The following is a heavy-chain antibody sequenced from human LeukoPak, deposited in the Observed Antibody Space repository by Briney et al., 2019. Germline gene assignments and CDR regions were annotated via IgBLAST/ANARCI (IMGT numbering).Heavy chain of an antibody. D-gene: IGHD6-19*01. CDR1: GYTFTGYY. J-gene: IGHJ4*02. CDR3: ARDFKVADFDF. V-gene: IGHV1-2*02. CDR2: IMPNSGGT. Sequence: ASVKVSYKASGYTFTGYYLHWVRQAPGQGLEWMGWIMPNSGGTHYAQKFQGRVTLARDTSISTVYMELTTLKSDDTAVYYCARDFKVADFDFWGQGTLVTVSS.